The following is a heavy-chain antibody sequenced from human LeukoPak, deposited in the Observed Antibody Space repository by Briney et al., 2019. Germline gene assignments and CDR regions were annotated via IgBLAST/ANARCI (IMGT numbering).Heavy chain of an antibody. CDR1: GFTFSSYS. V-gene: IGHV3-48*01. Sequence: GGSLRLSCAASGFTFSSYSMNWVRQAPGKGLEWVSYISSSSSTIYYADSVKGRFTISRDNAKNSLYLQMNSLRAEDTAVYYCARAGTPIAVAGDFDYWGQGTLVTVSS. D-gene: IGHD6-19*01. J-gene: IGHJ4*02. CDR3: ARAGTPIAVAGDFDY. CDR2: ISSSSSTI.